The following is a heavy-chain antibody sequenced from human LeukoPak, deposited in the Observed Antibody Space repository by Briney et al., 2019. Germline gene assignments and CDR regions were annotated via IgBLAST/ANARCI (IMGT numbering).Heavy chain of an antibody. D-gene: IGHD5-18*01. Sequence: SETLSLTCAVSGYSISSGYYWGWIRQPPGKGLEWIAYIYYSGSTYYNPSLKSRVSMSVDTSKNQFSLKLSSVTAADTAVYYCARATAMAPYYFDYWGQGTLVTVSS. CDR1: GYSISSGYY. V-gene: IGHV4-38-2*01. CDR3: ARATAMAPYYFDY. J-gene: IGHJ4*02. CDR2: IYYSGST.